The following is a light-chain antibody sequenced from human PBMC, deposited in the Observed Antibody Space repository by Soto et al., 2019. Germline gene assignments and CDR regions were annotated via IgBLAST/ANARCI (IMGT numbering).Light chain of an antibody. CDR1: QRISSY. CDR2: AAS. V-gene: IGKV1-39*01. CDR3: QQSYSTPRT. J-gene: IGKJ1*01. Sequence: DIQMTQSPSCLSASVGDRVTITWRASQRISSYLNWYQQKPGKAPKLLIYAASSLQSEVPSRFSGSGSGTDFTLTISSLQPEDFATYYCQQSYSTPRTFGQGTKVEIK.